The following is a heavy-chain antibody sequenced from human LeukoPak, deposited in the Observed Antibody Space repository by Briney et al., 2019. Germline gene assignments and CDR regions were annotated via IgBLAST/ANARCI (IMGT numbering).Heavy chain of an antibody. V-gene: IGHV1-18*01. CDR3: ARGGEGPYGNYAPDS. CDR1: GYTYTTYG. J-gene: IGHJ5*01. Sequence: ASVKVSCKASGYTYTTYGITWVRQAPGQGLEWMGWISVYNGNTKYAQKLQGRVIMTADTSTTTAYMELWGLRGDDTAVYYCARGGEGPYGNYAPDSWGQGTLVTVSS. CDR2: ISVYNGNT. D-gene: IGHD3-10*01.